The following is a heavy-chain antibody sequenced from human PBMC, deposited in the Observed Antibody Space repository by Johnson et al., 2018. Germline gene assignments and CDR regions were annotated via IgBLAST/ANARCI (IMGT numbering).Heavy chain of an antibody. D-gene: IGHD3-22*01. J-gene: IGHJ6*03. CDR1: GLTFSSYG. CDR3: GKGPRVSYYYYYYMDV. Sequence: VQLVESGGGVVQPGRSXRLSCVASGLTFSSYGMHWVRQAPGKGLDWVAVESYDGSIKYFAESVKGRFTISRDNAKNSLSLQMNSLRAEDTALYYCGKGPRVSYYYYYYMDVGGKGTTVTVSS. V-gene: IGHV3-30*18. CDR2: ESYDGSIK.